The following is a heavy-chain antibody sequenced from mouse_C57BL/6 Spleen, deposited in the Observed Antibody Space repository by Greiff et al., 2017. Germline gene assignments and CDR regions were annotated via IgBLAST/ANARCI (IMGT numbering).Heavy chain of an antibody. V-gene: IGHV1-64*01. Sequence: QVQLQQPGAELVKPGASVKLSCKASGYTFTSYWMHWVKQRPGQGLEWIGMIHPNSGSTNYNEKFKSKATLTVDKSSSTAYMQLSSLTSEDAAVYYGAKSLSTRVVEGYWGQGTTLTVSS. CDR3: AKSLSTRVVEGY. J-gene: IGHJ2*01. CDR1: GYTFTSYW. CDR2: IHPNSGST. D-gene: IGHD1-1*01.